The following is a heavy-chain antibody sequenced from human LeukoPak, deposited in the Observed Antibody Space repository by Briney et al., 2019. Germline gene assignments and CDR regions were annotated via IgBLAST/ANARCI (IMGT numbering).Heavy chain of an antibody. J-gene: IGHJ4*02. D-gene: IGHD3-9*01. V-gene: IGHV4-34*01. CDR2: INHRGST. CDR1: GGPFSGYY. CDR3: AKSPLYYDVLAGYYPAGYFDS. Sequence: PSETLSLTCAVYGGPFSGYYWNWIRQPPGKGLEWIGEINHRGSTNYNPSLKSRVTISVDTSKNQFSLKLTSVTVADTAMYYCAKSPLYYDVLAGYYPAGYFDSWGQGALLTVSS.